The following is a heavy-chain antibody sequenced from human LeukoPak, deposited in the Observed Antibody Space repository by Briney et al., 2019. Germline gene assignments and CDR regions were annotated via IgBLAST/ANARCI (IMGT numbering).Heavy chain of an antibody. V-gene: IGHV3-30-3*01. D-gene: IGHD3-3*01. CDR1: GFTFSSYA. J-gene: IGHJ4*02. CDR3: AREIDFWSGYYLAGVVFDY. Sequence: GGSLRLSCAASGFTFSSYAMSWVRQAPGKGLEWVAVISYDGSNKYYADSVKGRFTISRDNSKNTLYLQMNSLRAEDTAVYYCAREIDFWSGYYLAGVVFDYWGQGTLVTVSS. CDR2: ISYDGSNK.